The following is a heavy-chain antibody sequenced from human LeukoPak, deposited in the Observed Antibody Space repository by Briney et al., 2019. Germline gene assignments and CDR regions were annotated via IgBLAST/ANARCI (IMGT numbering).Heavy chain of an antibody. CDR1: GYTFTGYY. J-gene: IGHJ3*02. D-gene: IGHD5-24*01. Sequence: ASVKVSCKASGYTFTGYYMHWVRQAPGQGLEWMGWINPNSGGTNYAQKFQGRVTMTRDTSISTAYMELSRLRSDDTAVYYCARGEMATMGHAFDIWGQGTMVTVSS. CDR2: INPNSGGT. CDR3: ARGEMATMGHAFDI. V-gene: IGHV1-2*02.